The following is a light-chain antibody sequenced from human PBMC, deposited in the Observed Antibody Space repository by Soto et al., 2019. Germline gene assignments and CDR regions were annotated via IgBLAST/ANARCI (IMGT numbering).Light chain of an antibody. CDR3: QQYYSTPPT. CDR2: WAS. J-gene: IGKJ1*01. Sequence: DIMMTQSPDSLAVSLGERATFSCKSSQSVLYSSTNRNYLAWYQQKPGQPPKLLIYWASTRESGVPDRFSGSGSGTDFTLTISSLQAEDVAVYYCQQYYSTPPTFGQGTKVEIK. V-gene: IGKV4-1*01. CDR1: QSVLYSSTNRNY.